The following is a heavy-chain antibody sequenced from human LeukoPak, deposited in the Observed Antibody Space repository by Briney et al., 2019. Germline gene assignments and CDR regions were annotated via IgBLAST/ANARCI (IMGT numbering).Heavy chain of an antibody. CDR3: ARVADSSGYSDY. Sequence: ASVKVSCKASGGTFSSYAISWVRQAPGQGLEWMGRIIPILGIANYAQKFQGRVTITADKSTSTAYMELSSLRSEDTAVYYCARVADSSGYSDYWGQGTLVTVSS. CDR2: IIPILGIA. V-gene: IGHV1-69*04. CDR1: GGTFSSYA. D-gene: IGHD3-22*01. J-gene: IGHJ4*02.